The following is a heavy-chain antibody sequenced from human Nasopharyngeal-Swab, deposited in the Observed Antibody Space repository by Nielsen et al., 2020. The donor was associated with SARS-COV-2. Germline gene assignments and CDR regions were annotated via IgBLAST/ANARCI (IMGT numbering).Heavy chain of an antibody. CDR3: AKEESSYDFWSGYVTNYYYNGMDV. CDR2: ISGGGGGT. D-gene: IGHD3-3*01. J-gene: IGHJ6*02. V-gene: IGHV3-23*01. Sequence: VRQMPGKGLEWVSAISGGGGGTYYADSVKGRFTISRDNSKRTLYLQMNSLRAEDTAVYYCAKEESSYDFWSGYVTNYYYNGMDVWGQGTTVTVSS.